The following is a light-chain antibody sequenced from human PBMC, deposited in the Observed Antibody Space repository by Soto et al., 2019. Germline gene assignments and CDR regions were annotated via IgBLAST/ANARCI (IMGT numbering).Light chain of an antibody. J-gene: IGLJ2*01. CDR3: SSSTSSDTLL. CDR2: EVS. Sequence: QSALTQPASVSESPGQSITISCTGTSSDVGGYNYVSWYQQHPGKAPKLMIYEVSNRPSGVSNRFSGSKSGNTASLTTSGLQAEDEADYYCSSSTSSDTLLFGGGTKLTVL. V-gene: IGLV2-14*01. CDR1: SSDVGGYNY.